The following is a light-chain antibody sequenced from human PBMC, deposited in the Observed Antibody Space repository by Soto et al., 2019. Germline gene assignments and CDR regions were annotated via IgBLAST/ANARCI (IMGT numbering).Light chain of an antibody. V-gene: IGKV3-15*01. J-gene: IGKJ4*01. CDR3: QQYHHWPVT. CDR1: QSVTSN. Sequence: EIVMTQSPATLSVSPGERVTLSCRASQSVTSNLAWYQHTPGQSPRLLISAASSGATGLPSRFSGSGSGTDFTLTISSLQSEDAAVYYFQQYHHWPVTFGGGTKVEIK. CDR2: AAS.